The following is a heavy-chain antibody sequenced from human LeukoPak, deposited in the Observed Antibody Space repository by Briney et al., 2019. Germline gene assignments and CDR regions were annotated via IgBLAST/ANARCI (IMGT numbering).Heavy chain of an antibody. Sequence: KPGGSLRLSCAASGFTFSQYSMNWVRQAPGKGLEWLSYVGRGSDYIYYADSVKGRFTISRDDVQNSVYLQMNSLRVEDTAVYYCTYLRTIYYHEKWSDPWGQGTLVTVSS. CDR1: GFTFSQYS. CDR2: VGRGSDYI. CDR3: TYLRTIYYHEKWSDP. V-gene: IGHV3-21*05. D-gene: IGHD3-22*01. J-gene: IGHJ5*02.